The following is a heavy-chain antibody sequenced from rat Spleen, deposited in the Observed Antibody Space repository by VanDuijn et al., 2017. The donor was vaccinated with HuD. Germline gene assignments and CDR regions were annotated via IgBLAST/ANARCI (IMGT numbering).Heavy chain of an antibody. Sequence: EVQLVESGGGLVQPGRSLKLSCVASGFTFNNYWMNWIRQAPGKGLEWVASITNNGGNNYYPDAVRGRFTITRDNANNTLYRQMDSLRSEDTATYYCARENYYSGDYWGQGVMVTVSS. V-gene: IGHV5-31*01. D-gene: IGHD1-1*01. J-gene: IGHJ2*01. CDR2: ITNNGGNN. CDR3: ARENYYSGDY. CDR1: GFTFNNYW.